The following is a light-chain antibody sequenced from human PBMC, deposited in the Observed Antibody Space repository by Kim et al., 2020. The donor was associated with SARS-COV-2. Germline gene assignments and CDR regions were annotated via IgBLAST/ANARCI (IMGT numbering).Light chain of an antibody. J-gene: IGLJ1*01. CDR2: YVS. CDR3: CSYAGSYTFV. CDR1: SSDVGGYEY. Sequence: QSVTISCTGTSSDVGGYEYVSWYQHHPGKAPQLMIYYVSKRPSGVPDRFSGSKSGNTASLTISGLQAEDEADYYCCSYAGSYTFVFGSGTKVTVL. V-gene: IGLV2-11*01.